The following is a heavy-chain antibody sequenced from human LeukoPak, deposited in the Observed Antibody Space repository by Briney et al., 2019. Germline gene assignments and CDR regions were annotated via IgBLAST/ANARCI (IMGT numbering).Heavy chain of an antibody. CDR3: AKGRLPGWNYFDY. CDR2: ISTGGIT. J-gene: IGHJ4*02. V-gene: IGHV3-23*01. CDR1: GFTFTSYA. Sequence: GGSLRLSCAASGFTFTSYAMTWVRQAPGKGLEWVSSISTGGITYYADSVKGRFTISRDNSKSTLWLQMNSLRAEDTALYYCAKGRLPGWNYFDYWGQGTLVTVSS. D-gene: IGHD6-19*01.